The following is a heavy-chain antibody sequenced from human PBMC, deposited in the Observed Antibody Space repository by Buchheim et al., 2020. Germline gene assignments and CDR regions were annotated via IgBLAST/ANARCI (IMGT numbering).Heavy chain of an antibody. CDR2: VSYSGGT. D-gene: IGHD6-19*01. Sequence: QVQLQESGPGLVKPSETLSLTCTVPGDSMNSDHWSWLRQPPGEGLEWVGYVSYSGGTNYNPSLKSRVTISVDTSKKQFSLKLNSVTAADTAVYYCARGAGWYAYWGQGIL. CDR3: ARGAGWYAY. V-gene: IGHV4-59*01. J-gene: IGHJ4*02. CDR1: GDSMNSDH.